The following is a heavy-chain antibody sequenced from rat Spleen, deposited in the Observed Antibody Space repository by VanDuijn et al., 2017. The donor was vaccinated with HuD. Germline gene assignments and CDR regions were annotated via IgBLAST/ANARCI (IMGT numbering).Heavy chain of an antibody. D-gene: IGHD1-9*01. CDR3: AGDYGYTYVMAA. J-gene: IGHJ4*01. CDR2: INSSGST. Sequence: EVQLQESGPGLVKPSQSLSLTCSVTGYSITSGYRWNWIRKFPGNKLEWMGYINSSGSTNYNPSLKSRISITRDTSKNQFFLQVNSVTTGDTATYYCAGDYGYTYVMAAWGQGASVTVSS. CDR1: GYSITSGYR. V-gene: IGHV3-3*01.